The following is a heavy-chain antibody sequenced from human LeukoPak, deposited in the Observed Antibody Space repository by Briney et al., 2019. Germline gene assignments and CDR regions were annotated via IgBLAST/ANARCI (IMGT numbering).Heavy chain of an antibody. CDR2: TYHSGST. CDR3: ARALDTYYYYYGMDV. CDR1: GGSISSSNW. Sequence: SETLSLTCAVSGGSISSSNWWSWVRQPPGKGLEWIGETYHSGSTNYNPSLKSRVTISVDKSKNQFSLKLSSVTAADTAVYYCARALDTYYYYYGMDVWGQGTTVTVSS. V-gene: IGHV4-4*02. J-gene: IGHJ6*02. D-gene: IGHD1-1*01.